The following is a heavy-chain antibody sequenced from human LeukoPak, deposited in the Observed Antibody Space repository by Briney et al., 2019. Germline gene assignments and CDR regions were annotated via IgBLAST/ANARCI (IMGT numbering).Heavy chain of an antibody. CDR2: IVVGSGNA. CDR1: GFTFTSSA. Sequence: SVKVSCKASGFTFTSSAVQWVRQARGQRLEWIGWIVVGSGNANYAQKFQERVTITRDMSTSTAYMELSSLRSEDTAVYYCAAEGEGFGHFDYWGQGTLVIVSS. J-gene: IGHJ4*02. D-gene: IGHD3-10*01. V-gene: IGHV1-58*01. CDR3: AAEGEGFGHFDY.